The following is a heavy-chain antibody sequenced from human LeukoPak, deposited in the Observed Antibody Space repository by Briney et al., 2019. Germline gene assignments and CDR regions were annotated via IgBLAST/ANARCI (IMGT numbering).Heavy chain of an antibody. CDR3: ATDGAGFDT. CDR1: GFTFNDYS. CDR2: INIGGTNT. Sequence: GGSLRLSCAASGFTFNDYSMSWIRQAPWKGLEWLSYINIGGTNTHYADSLKGRFTISRDNAKKSLYLEMDNLRAEDTAVYYCATDGAGFDTWGQGVLVTVSS. J-gene: IGHJ5*02. V-gene: IGHV3-11*01.